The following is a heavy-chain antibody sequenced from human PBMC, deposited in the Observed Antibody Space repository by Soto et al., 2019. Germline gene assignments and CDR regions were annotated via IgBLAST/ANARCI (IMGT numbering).Heavy chain of an antibody. J-gene: IGHJ4*02. CDR1: GDSVSSNSAG. CDR2: TYYRSKWYN. CDR3: ARVAKQPVGYCSSTSCYSFDF. D-gene: IGHD2-2*01. Sequence: SQTLSLTCVISGDSVSSNSAGWNWIRQSPSRGLEWLGRTYYRSKWYNDYAVSVKSRITINPDTSKNQFSLQLNSVTPEDTAVYYCARVAKQPVGYCSSTSCYSFDFWGQGTLVTVSS. V-gene: IGHV6-1*01.